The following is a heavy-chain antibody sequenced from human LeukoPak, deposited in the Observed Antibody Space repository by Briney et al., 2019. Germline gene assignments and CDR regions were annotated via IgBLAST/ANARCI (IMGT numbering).Heavy chain of an antibody. V-gene: IGHV1-46*01. D-gene: IGHD3-16*02. Sequence: ASVKVSCKASGYSFTSHYMHWVRQAPGQGLEWMGLINPSGSSTLYAQKFQGRVTMTRDMSTTTDYMELSSLRSGDTAVYYCARDNSVGDIAWWFDLWGQGTLVTVSS. CDR1: GYSFTSHY. CDR3: ARDNSVGDIAWWFDL. J-gene: IGHJ5*02. CDR2: INPSGSST.